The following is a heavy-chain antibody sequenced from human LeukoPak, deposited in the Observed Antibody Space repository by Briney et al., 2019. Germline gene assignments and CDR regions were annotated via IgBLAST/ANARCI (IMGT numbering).Heavy chain of an antibody. D-gene: IGHD3-3*01. CDR2: IYTSGNT. CDR3: ARERNYDFWSGSTLFDY. J-gene: IGHJ4*01. Sequence: PSETLSLTCTVSGGSISSGNYYWSWIRQPAGKGLEWIGRIYTSGNTNYNPSLKSRVTISVGTSKNQFSLKLSSVTAADTAVYYCARERNYDFWSGSTLFDYWGQGTLVTVSS. V-gene: IGHV4-61*02. CDR1: GGSISSGNYY.